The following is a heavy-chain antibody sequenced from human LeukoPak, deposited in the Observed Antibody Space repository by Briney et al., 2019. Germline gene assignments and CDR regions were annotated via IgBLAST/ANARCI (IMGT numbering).Heavy chain of an antibody. Sequence: SGPTLVNPTQTLTLTRTSSGSSLSTSGVGVGWIRQPPGKALEWLALIYWDDDKRYSPSLKSRHTITKDTSKNQVVLTLTNMDPVDTATYCCAHGTWLVDYWGQGTLVTVSS. CDR2: IYWDDDK. CDR1: GSSLSTSGVG. CDR3: AHGTWLVDY. J-gene: IGHJ4*02. D-gene: IGHD6-19*01. V-gene: IGHV2-5*02.